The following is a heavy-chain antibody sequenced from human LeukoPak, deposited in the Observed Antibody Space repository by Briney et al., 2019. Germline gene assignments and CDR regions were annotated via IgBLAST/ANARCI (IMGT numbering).Heavy chain of an antibody. V-gene: IGHV4-59*01. CDR1: GGSISSYY. CDR2: IYYSGST. J-gene: IGHJ6*02. CDR3: AGDLSYSSGRRGCMDV. Sequence: SETLSLTCTVSGGSISSYYWSWIRQPPGKGLEWIGYIYYSGSTNYNPSLKSRVTISVDTSKNQFSLKLSSVTAADTAVYYCAGDLSYSSGRRGCMDVWGQGTTVTVSS. D-gene: IGHD6-19*01.